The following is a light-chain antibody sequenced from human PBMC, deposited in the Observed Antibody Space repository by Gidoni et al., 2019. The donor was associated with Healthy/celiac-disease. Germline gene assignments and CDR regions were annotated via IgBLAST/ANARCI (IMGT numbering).Light chain of an antibody. CDR2: KDS. J-gene: IGLJ2*01. CDR1: ALPKQY. V-gene: IGLV3-25*03. Sequence: YELTQPPSVSVSPGQTARITCSGDALPKQYAYWYQQKPGQAPVLVIYKDSERPSGIPERFSGSSSVTTVTLTISGVQAEDEADYYCQSADSSGTYVVFGGGTKLTVL. CDR3: QSADSSGTYVV.